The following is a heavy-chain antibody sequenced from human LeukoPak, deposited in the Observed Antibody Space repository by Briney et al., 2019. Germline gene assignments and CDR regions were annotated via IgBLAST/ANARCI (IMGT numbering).Heavy chain of an antibody. CDR1: GLTFSSHW. D-gene: IGHD3-3*01. V-gene: IGHV3-74*01. CDR2: ITNDGSST. CDR3: ASRITISYYFDC. Sequence: GGSLRLSCAASGLTFSSHWMHWVRQAPGKGLVWVSRITNDGSSTTYADSVKGRFTISRDNAKNSLYLQMDSLRAEDTAVYYCASRITISYYFDCWGQGTLVTVSS. J-gene: IGHJ4*02.